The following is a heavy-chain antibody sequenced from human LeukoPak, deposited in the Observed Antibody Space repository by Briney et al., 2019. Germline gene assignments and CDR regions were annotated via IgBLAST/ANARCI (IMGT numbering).Heavy chain of an antibody. Sequence: GGSLRLSCAASGFTFSRFGMHWVRQAPGKGQEWVAVIWYDGSNKDYADSVKGRFTISRDNSKNTLFLQMNSLRAEDTAVYYCAREDAFDIWGQGTMVTVSS. CDR2: IWYDGSNK. CDR3: AREDAFDI. CDR1: GFTFSRFG. V-gene: IGHV3-33*01. J-gene: IGHJ3*02.